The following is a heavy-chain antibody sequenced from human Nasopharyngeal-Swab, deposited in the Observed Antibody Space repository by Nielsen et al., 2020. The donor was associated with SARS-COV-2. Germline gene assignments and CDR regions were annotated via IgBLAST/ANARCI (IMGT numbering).Heavy chain of an antibody. V-gene: IGHV4-39*01. CDR2: IYYSGST. CDR3: ARNNPGSLVNYYYNMDV. Sequence: WIRQPPGKGLEWIGSIYYSGSTYYNPSLKSRVTISVDTSKNQFSLKLSSVTAADTAVYYCARNNPGSLVNYYYNMDVWGKGTTVTVSS. J-gene: IGHJ6*03. D-gene: IGHD3-16*01.